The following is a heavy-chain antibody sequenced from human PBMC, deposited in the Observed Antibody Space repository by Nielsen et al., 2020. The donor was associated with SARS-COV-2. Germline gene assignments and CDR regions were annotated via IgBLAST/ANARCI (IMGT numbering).Heavy chain of an antibody. D-gene: IGHD2-2*01. CDR2: ISAYNGNT. Sequence: ASVKVSCKASGYTFTSYGISWVRQAPGQGLEWMGWISAYNGNTNYAQKLQGRVTMTTDTSTSTAYMELSSLRSEDTAVYYCARDPGYCSSTSCFAYGMDVWGQGTTVTVSS. CDR1: GYTFTSYG. V-gene: IGHV1-18*01. J-gene: IGHJ6*02. CDR3: ARDPGYCSSTSCFAYGMDV.